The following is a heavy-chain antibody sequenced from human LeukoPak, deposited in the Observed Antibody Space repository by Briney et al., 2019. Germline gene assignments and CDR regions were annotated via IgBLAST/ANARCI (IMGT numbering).Heavy chain of an antibody. CDR3: ARGGSSSWYQDY. CDR2: ISYDGRNE. D-gene: IGHD6-13*01. J-gene: IGHJ4*02. Sequence: GRSLRLSCAASGFTFSTYAMHWVRQAPGKGLERVAVISYDGRNEYYTDSVKGRITISRDNSKNTLNLQMNSLRPEDTAVYYCARGGSSSWYQDYWGQGTLVTVSS. V-gene: IGHV3-30*04. CDR1: GFTFSTYA.